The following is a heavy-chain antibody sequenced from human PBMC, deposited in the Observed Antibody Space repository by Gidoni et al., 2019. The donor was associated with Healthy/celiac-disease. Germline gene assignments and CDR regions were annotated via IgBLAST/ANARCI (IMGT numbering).Heavy chain of an antibody. V-gene: IGHV3-21*01. Sequence: EVQLVESGGGLVKPGGSLRLSCAASGFTFSSYSMNWVRQAPGKGLEWVSSISSSSSYIYYADSVKGRFTISRDNAKNSLYLQMNSLRAEDTAVYYCARRKDGYNFWYFDYWGQGTLVTVSS. CDR2: ISSSSSYI. J-gene: IGHJ4*02. CDR1: GFTFSSYS. D-gene: IGHD3-3*01. CDR3: ARRKDGYNFWYFDY.